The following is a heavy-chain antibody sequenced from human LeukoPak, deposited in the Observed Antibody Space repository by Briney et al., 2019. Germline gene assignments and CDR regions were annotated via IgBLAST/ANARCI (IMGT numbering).Heavy chain of an antibody. V-gene: IGHV3-66*01. CDR3: ARVVNRVAFDI. CDR2: IYTGGTT. Sequence: GGSLRLSCAASGFSVTSNHMNWVRQAPGKGLEWVSIIYTGGTTHYADSLNDRFTISRDDSINTLYLQMNSLRAEDTAVFYCARVVNRVAFDIWGLGTVVAVSS. D-gene: IGHD2-21*01. CDR1: GFSVTSNH. J-gene: IGHJ3*02.